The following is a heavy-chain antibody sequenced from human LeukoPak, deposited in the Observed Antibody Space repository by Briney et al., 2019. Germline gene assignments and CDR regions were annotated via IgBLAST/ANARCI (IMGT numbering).Heavy chain of an antibody. D-gene: IGHD4-11*01. CDR1: GGSISSGDYF. V-gene: IGHV4-30-4*01. CDR3: ARVHTVTNHGY. Sequence: PSETLSLTCTVSGGSISSGDYFWSWIRQPPGKGLEWIGYIYYSGSTYYNPSLKSRVTISGDTSKNQFSLKLSSVTAADTAVYYYARVHTVTNHGYWGQGTLVTVSS. J-gene: IGHJ4*02. CDR2: IYYSGST.